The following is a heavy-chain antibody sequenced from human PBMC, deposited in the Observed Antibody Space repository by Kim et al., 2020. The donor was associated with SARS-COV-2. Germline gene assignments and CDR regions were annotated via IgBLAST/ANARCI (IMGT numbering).Heavy chain of an antibody. D-gene: IGHD3-10*01. CDR3: ARVPVGDLSAYYFDL. CDR1: GFTFSNYY. J-gene: IGHJ4*02. CDR2: ISSSGSYV. Sequence: GGSLRLSCAASGFTFSNYYMTWIRQAPGKGLEWVSYISSSGSYVNYADSVKGRFTISRDNAKNSLYLQMSSLRAEDTALYYCARVPVGDLSAYYFDLWGQGTLVTVSS. V-gene: IGHV3-11*01.